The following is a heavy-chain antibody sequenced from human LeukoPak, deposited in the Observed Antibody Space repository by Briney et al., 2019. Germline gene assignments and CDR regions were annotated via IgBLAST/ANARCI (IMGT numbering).Heavy chain of an antibody. V-gene: IGHV4-4*07. CDR2: IYPTGTT. CDR1: SGSISSYY. CDR3: GRQGYTASYYFLDY. D-gene: IGHD1-26*01. J-gene: IGHJ4*02. Sequence: PSETLSLTCTVSSGSISSYYWGWVRQPPGKGLEWIGRIYPTGTTHYNPSLKSRVTMSIDTSTNQFSLTLRSMTAADTAVYYCGRQGYTASYYFLDYWSQGTLVAVS.